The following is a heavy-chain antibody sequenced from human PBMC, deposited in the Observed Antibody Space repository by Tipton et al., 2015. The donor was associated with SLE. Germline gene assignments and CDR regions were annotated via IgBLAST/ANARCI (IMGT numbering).Heavy chain of an antibody. Sequence: TLSLTCSVSGGSLNNYYWSWIRQTPGRGLEWIGEINYSGTTNYNPSLKSRVTISIDTSKNQFSLKLTSVTAADTAVYHCARAAGGNYRPWYYYMDFWGKGTTVTVSS. CDR1: GGSLNNYY. CDR3: ARAAGGNYRPWYYYMDF. J-gene: IGHJ6*03. V-gene: IGHV4-34*01. D-gene: IGHD3-10*01. CDR2: INYSGTT.